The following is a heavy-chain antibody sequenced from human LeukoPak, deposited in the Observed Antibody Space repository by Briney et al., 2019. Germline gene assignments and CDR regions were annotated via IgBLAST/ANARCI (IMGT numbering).Heavy chain of an antibody. J-gene: IGHJ4*02. CDR1: GFTFSSYP. V-gene: IGHV3-23*01. CDR2: FSYNGADT. D-gene: IGHD2-2*01. CDR3: AKEVVQYHLPLNYFDF. Sequence: GGSLRLSCAASGFTFSSYPMTWFRQAPGKGLEWVSVFSYNGADTYYADSVKGRFTMSTDNSKNTLYLEMNSLRAEDTAVYYCAKEVVQYHLPLNYFDFWGQGTLVTVSS.